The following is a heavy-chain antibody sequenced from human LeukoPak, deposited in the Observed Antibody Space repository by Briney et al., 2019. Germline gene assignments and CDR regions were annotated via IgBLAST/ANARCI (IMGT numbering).Heavy chain of an antibody. CDR2: IYYSGST. CDR1: SGCISSYY. J-gene: IGHJ4*02. D-gene: IGHD1-26*01. V-gene: IGHV4-59*01. CDR3: ARSRVVGATPLAY. Sequence: SETLSLTCTVLSGCISSYYWSWIRQPPGKGLEWIGYIYYSGSTNYNPSLKSRVTISVDTSKNQFSLKLSSVTAADTAVYYSARSRVVGATPLAYWGQGTLVTVSS.